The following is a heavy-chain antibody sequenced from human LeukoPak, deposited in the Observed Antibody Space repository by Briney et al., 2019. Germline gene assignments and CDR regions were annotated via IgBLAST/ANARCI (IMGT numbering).Heavy chain of an antibody. CDR2: ISGSGGST. CDR1: GFTFSSYA. D-gene: IGHD2-2*01. Sequence: GGALRLSCAASGFTFSSYAMSWGRPAPGEGVGGVSAISGSGGSTYYADSVKGRFTISRDNSKNTLYLQMNSLRAEDTAVYYCAKEAKYQLRSFDYWGQGTLVTVSS. CDR3: AKEAKYQLRSFDY. V-gene: IGHV3-23*01. J-gene: IGHJ4*02.